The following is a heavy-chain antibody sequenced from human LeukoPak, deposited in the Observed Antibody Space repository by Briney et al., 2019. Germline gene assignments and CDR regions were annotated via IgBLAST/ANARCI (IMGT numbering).Heavy chain of an antibody. D-gene: IGHD3-22*01. CDR2: IRYDGSNK. V-gene: IGHV3-30*02. CDR3: AKDRYYYDSSGYSDFDY. CDR1: GFTFSSYG. J-gene: IGHJ4*02. Sequence: PGGSLRLSCAASGFTFSSYGMHWVRQAPGKGLEWVAFIRYDGSNKYYADSVKGRFTISRDNSKNTLYLQMNSLRAEDTAVYYCAKDRYYYDSSGYSDFDYWGQGTLVTVSS.